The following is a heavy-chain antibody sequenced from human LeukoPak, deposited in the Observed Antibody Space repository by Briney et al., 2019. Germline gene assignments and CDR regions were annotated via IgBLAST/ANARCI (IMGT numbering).Heavy chain of an antibody. V-gene: IGHV4-30-4*08. J-gene: IGHJ4*02. CDR3: ARASPFDY. CDR2: IYYSGST. CDR1: GGSISSSSYY. Sequence: PSETLSFTCTVSGGSISSSSYYWGWIRQPPGKGLEWIGYIYYSGSTYYNPSLKSRVTISVDTSKNQFSLKLSSVTAADTAVYYCARASPFDYWGQGTLVTVSS.